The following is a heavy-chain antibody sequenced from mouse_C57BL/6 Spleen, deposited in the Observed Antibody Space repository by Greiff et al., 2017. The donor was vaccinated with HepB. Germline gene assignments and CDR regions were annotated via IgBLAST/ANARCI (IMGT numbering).Heavy chain of an antibody. D-gene: IGHD1-1*01. CDR2: IYPGSGST. V-gene: IGHV1-55*01. CDR1: GYTFTSYW. J-gene: IGHJ4*01. Sequence: VQLQHPGAELVKPGASVKMSCKASGYTFTSYWITWVKQRPGQGLEWIGDIYPGSGSTNYNEKFKSKATLTVDTSSSTAYMQLSSLTSEDSAVYYGASHYYGSRDYAMDYWGQGTSVTVSS. CDR3: ASHYYGSRDYAMDY.